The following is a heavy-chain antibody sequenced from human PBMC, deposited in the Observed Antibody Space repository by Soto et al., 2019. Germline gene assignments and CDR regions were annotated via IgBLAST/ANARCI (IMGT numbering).Heavy chain of an antibody. CDR2: ISGSGGST. Sequence: EVQLLESGGGLVQPGGSLRLSCAASGFTFSSYAMSWVRQAPGKGLEWVSAISGSGGSTYYADSVKGRFTISRDNSKNTRYLQMNSLRAEDTAVYYCAKDLMVGLGLTPAAASGYWGQGTLVTVSS. D-gene: IGHD2-8*01. CDR1: GFTFSSYA. V-gene: IGHV3-23*01. J-gene: IGHJ4*02. CDR3: AKDLMVGLGLTPAAASGY.